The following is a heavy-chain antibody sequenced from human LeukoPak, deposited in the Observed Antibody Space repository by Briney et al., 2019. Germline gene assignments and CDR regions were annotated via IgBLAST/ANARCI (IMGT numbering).Heavy chain of an antibody. CDR1: GYTFTSYY. J-gene: IGHJ5*02. D-gene: IGHD6-19*01. Sequence: ASVKVSCKASGYTFTSYYMHWVRQAPGQGLEWMGIINPSGGSTSYARKFQGRVTMTRNTSISTAYMELSSLRSEDTAVYYCARGSWYSSGWYGWFDPWGQGTLVTVSS. CDR3: ARGSWYSSGWYGWFDP. CDR2: INPSGGST. V-gene: IGHV1-46*01.